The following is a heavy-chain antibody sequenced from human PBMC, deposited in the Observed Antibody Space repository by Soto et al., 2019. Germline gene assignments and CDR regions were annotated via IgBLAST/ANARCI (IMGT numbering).Heavy chain of an antibody. V-gene: IGHV3-30*18. D-gene: IGHD2-8*01. CDR1: GFTFSSYG. CDR3: AKDRVCTNGVCFYGMDV. CDR2: ISCDGSNK. J-gene: IGHJ6*02. Sequence: GGSLRLSCAASGFTFSSYGMHWVRQAPGKGLEWVAVISCDGSNKYYADSVKGRFTISRDNSKNTLYLQMNSLRAEDTAVYYCAKDRVCTNGVCFYGMDVWGQGTTVTVSS.